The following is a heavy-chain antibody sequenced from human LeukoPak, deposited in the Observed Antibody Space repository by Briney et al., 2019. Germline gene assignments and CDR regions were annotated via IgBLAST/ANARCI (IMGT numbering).Heavy chain of an antibody. J-gene: IGHJ5*02. V-gene: IGHV1-18*01. CDR3: ARVVGATMFSRFDP. D-gene: IGHD1-26*01. CDR2: ISAYNGNT. CDR1: GYTFTSYG. Sequence: ASVKVSCKASGYTFTSYGISWVRQAPGRGLEWMGWISAYNGNTNYAQKLQGRVTMTTDTSTSTAYMELRSLRSDDTAVYYCARVVGATMFSRFDPWGQGTLVTVSS.